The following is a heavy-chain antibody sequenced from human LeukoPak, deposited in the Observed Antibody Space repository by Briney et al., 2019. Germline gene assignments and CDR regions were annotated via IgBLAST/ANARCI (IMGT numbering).Heavy chain of an antibody. D-gene: IGHD3-22*01. CDR2: IIPIFGTA. J-gene: IGHJ4*02. CDR3: ARQPLGTYYYDSSGYPPFDY. Sequence: SVKVSCKASGGTFSSYAISWVRQAPGQGLEWMGRIIPIFGTANYAQKFQGRVTITTDGSTSTAYMELSSLRSEDTAVYYCARQPLGTYYYDSSGYPPFDYWGQGTLVTVSS. V-gene: IGHV1-69*05. CDR1: GGTFSSYA.